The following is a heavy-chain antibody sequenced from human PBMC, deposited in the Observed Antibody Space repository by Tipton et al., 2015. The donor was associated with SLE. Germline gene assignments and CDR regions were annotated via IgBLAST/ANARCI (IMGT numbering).Heavy chain of an antibody. CDR3: ARVDYYYYYMDV. Sequence: LRLSCTVSGGSISSGSYYWSWIRQAAGKGLEWIGRIYTSGSTNYNPSLKSRVPISVDTSKNQFSLKLSSVTAADTAVYYCARVDYYYYYMDVWGQGTTVTVSS. J-gene: IGHJ6*03. CDR2: IYTSGST. CDR1: GGSISSGSYY. V-gene: IGHV4-61*02.